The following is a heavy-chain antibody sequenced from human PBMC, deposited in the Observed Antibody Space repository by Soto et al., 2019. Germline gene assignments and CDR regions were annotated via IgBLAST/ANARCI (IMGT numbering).Heavy chain of an antibody. CDR1: GFTFSDYY. Sequence: NPGGSLRLSCAASGFTFSDYYMSWIRQAPGKGLEWVSYISSSSSYTNYADSVKGRFTISRDNAKNSLYLQMNSLRAEDTAVYYCARDFGRLISGGYSYGYHVYWGQGTLVTVSS. D-gene: IGHD5-18*01. V-gene: IGHV3-11*06. CDR2: ISSSSSYT. CDR3: ARDFGRLISGGYSYGYHVY. J-gene: IGHJ4*02.